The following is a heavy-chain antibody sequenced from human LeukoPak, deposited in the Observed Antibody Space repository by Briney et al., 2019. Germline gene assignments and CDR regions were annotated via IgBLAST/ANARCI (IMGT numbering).Heavy chain of an antibody. Sequence: GGSLRLSCTASGFTFSGAWMTWVRQAPGKGLEWVANIREDGTEKNYVDSVKGRFTISRDNSKNTLYLQMNSLRAEDTAVYYCAKDQRSIAVAGYFDYWGQGTLVTVSS. CDR3: AKDQRSIAVAGYFDY. V-gene: IGHV3-7*03. J-gene: IGHJ4*02. D-gene: IGHD6-19*01. CDR2: IREDGTEK. CDR1: GFTFSGAW.